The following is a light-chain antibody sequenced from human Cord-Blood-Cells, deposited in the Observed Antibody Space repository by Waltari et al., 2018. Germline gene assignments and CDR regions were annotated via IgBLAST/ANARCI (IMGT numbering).Light chain of an antibody. CDR3: MQALQTPLT. CDR1: QSLLHSNGYNY. Sequence: DIVMTQSPLSLPVTPGEPASISCRSSQSLLHSNGYNYLDWYLQKPGQSPQLLIYLGSNRASGGPDRFSGRGSGTDFTLKISRVEAEDFGVYYCMQALQTPLTFGGGTKVEIK. CDR2: LGS. J-gene: IGKJ4*01. V-gene: IGKV2-28*01.